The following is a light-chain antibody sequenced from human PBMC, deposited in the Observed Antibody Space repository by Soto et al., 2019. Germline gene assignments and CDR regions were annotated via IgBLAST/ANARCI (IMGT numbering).Light chain of an antibody. V-gene: IGKV3-20*01. CDR3: QHYGSSPPNT. Sequence: EIVLTQSPGTLSLSPGERATLSCRATQSVTTNYLAWYQQKPGQAPRLLIYGASIRATGIPDRFSGSGSGTDFTLTISRLEPEDFAVHYCQHYGSSPPNTLGQGTKLEIK. J-gene: IGKJ2*01. CDR2: GAS. CDR1: QSVTTNY.